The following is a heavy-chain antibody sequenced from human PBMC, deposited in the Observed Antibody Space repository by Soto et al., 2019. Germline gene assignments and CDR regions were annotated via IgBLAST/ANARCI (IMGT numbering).Heavy chain of an antibody. Sequence: QLQLQESGSGLVKPSQTLSLTCVVSGWSITSGGYSWSCIRLPPGKGLEWIGYISHSGTLSYNPSRQSRVTMSFDRSKTQCSLRLRSVTAADTAVYYCARENVDTMMGIDYWGQGTLGTVSS. V-gene: IGHV4-30-2*01. CDR1: GWSITSGGYS. J-gene: IGHJ4*02. CDR2: ISHSGTL. D-gene: IGHD5-18*01. CDR3: ARENVDTMMGIDY.